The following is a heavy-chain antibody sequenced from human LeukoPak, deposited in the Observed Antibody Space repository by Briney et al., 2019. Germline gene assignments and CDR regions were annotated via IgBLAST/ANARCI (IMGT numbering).Heavy chain of an antibody. Sequence: SETLSLTCTVSGGSISSYYWSWIRQPAGKGPEWIGHISTSGSTNYNPSLKSRVTMSVDTSKNQFSLKLSSVTAADTALYYCARHTTILGHFGYWGQGTLVTVSS. J-gene: IGHJ4*02. V-gene: IGHV4-4*07. CDR2: ISTSGST. D-gene: IGHD3-3*01. CDR3: ARHTTILGHFGY. CDR1: GGSISSYY.